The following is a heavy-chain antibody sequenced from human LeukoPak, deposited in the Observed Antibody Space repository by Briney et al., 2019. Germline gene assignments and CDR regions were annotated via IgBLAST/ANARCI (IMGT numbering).Heavy chain of an antibody. Sequence: SVKVSCKASGGTFSSYAISWVRQAPGQGLEWMGRIIPIFGTANYAQQFQGRVTITTDESTSTAYMELSSLRSEDTAVYYCARGEGTLPWPHFDYWGQGTLVTVSS. CDR2: IIPIFGTA. D-gene: IGHD3-16*01. CDR3: ARGEGTLPWPHFDY. CDR1: GGTFSSYA. J-gene: IGHJ4*02. V-gene: IGHV1-69*05.